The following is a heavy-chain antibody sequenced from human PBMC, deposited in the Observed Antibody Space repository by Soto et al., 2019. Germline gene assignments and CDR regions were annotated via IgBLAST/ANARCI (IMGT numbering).Heavy chain of an antibody. CDR1: GGSISSGGYS. Sequence: KPSETLSLTCAVSGGSISSGGYSWSWIRQPPGKGLEWIGYTYHSGSTYYNPSLKSRVTISVDRSKNQFSLKLSSVTAADTAVYHCASGYCSGGSCQNWFDPWGQGTLVTVSS. CDR2: TYHSGST. V-gene: IGHV4-30-2*01. CDR3: ASGYCSGGSCQNWFDP. D-gene: IGHD2-15*01. J-gene: IGHJ5*02.